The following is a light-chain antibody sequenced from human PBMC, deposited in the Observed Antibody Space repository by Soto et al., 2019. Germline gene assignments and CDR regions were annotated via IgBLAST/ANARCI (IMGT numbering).Light chain of an antibody. Sequence: EIVLTQSPGTLSLSPGERATLSCRASQRISSNSLAWYQQKPGQAPRLLIYDASNRATGIPDRFSGSGSGTEFTLTISRLEPEDFAVYYCQQYGSSGTFGQGTKVDIK. V-gene: IGKV3-20*01. CDR3: QQYGSSGT. J-gene: IGKJ1*01. CDR2: DAS. CDR1: QRISSNS.